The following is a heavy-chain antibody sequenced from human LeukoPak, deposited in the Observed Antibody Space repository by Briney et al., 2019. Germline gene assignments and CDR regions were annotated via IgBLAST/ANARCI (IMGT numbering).Heavy chain of an antibody. Sequence: SQTLSLTCTVSGGSISSGSYYWSWIRQPAGKGLEWIGRIYTSGSTNYNPSLKSRVTISVDTSKNQFSLKLSSVTAADTAVYYCARSPSSSPGDWGQGTLVTVSS. V-gene: IGHV4-61*02. J-gene: IGHJ4*02. D-gene: IGHD6-13*01. CDR1: GGSISSGSYY. CDR3: ARSPSSSPGD. CDR2: IYTSGST.